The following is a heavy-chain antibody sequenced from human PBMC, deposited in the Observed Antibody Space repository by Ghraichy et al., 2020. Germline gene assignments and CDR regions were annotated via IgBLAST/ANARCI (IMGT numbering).Heavy chain of an antibody. V-gene: IGHV3-23*01. CDR1: GFTFSSYA. J-gene: IGHJ6*02. Sequence: LSLTCAASGFTFSSYAMSWVRQAPGKGLEWVSAISGSGGSTYYADSVKGRFTISRDNSKNTLYLQMNSLRAEDTAVYYCAKGKVVYYYGMDVWGQGTTVTVSS. CDR3: AKGKVVYYYGMDV. CDR2: ISGSGGST.